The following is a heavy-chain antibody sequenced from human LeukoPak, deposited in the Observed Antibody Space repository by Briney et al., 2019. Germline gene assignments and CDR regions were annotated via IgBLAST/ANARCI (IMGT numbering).Heavy chain of an antibody. CDR2: IKQDGSEK. J-gene: IGHJ4*02. Sequence: GGSLRLSCAASGFTFSSYWMSWVRQAPGKGLEWVANIKQDGSEKYYVDSVEGRFTISRDNAKNSLYLQMNSLRAEDTAVYYCARDGGPSSGWYRGPFDYWGQGTLVTVSS. CDR1: GFTFSSYW. CDR3: ARDGGPSSGWYRGPFDY. D-gene: IGHD6-19*01. V-gene: IGHV3-7*01.